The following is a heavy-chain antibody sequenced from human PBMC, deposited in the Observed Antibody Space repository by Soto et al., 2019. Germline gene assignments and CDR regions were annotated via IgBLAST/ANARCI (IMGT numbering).Heavy chain of an antibody. CDR1: GGTFSSYA. J-gene: IGHJ6*02. CDR3: ARVTLNDFWSGYYPPGYYYYGMDV. V-gene: IGHV1-69*13. Sequence: RASVKVSCKASGGTFSSYAISWVRQAPGQGLEWMGGIIPIFGTANYAQKFQGRVTITADESTSTAYMELSSLRSEDTAVYYCARVTLNDFWSGYYPPGYYYYGMDVWGQGTTVTVSS. D-gene: IGHD3-3*01. CDR2: IIPIFGTA.